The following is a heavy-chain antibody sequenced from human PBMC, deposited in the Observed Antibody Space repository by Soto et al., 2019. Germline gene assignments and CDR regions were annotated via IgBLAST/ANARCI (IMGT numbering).Heavy chain of an antibody. CDR2: ISGSGGST. V-gene: IGHV3-23*01. J-gene: IGHJ6*03. Sequence: GGSLRLSCAASGFTFSSYAMSWVRQAPGKGLEWVSAISGSGGSTNYADSVKGRFTISRDNSKNTVYLQMNSLRAEDTAVYYCAKDATLGRTTTYMDCWGKGTTVTVSS. D-gene: IGHD4-17*01. CDR3: AKDATLGRTTTYMDC. CDR1: GFTFSSYA.